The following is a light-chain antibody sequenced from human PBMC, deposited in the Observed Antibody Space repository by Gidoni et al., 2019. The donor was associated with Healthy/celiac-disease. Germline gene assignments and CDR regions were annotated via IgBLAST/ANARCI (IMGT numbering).Light chain of an antibody. J-gene: IGKJ4*01. V-gene: IGKV1-39*01. CDR2: AAS. CDR1: QRIRSY. CDR3: QQHYSNRPLT. Sequence: DIQLTLTPSSLSASVGDRVTITCRSSQRIRSYFNWYQQKPGKAPKLLIYAASSLQSGVLSTFSGSGSGRDFTLTIISLLPEDFATDYCQQHYSNRPLTFGGGTKVEIK.